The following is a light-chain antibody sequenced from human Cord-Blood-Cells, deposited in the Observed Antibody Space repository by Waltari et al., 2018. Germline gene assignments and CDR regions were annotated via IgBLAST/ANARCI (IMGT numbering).Light chain of an antibody. CDR1: VLAKKY. V-gene: IGLV3-27*01. J-gene: IGLJ3*02. CDR2: KDS. Sequence: SYELTQPSSVSVSPGQTARITCPGDVLAKKYARWFQQKPGQAPELVIYKDSERPAGIPGRFSGSSSGTTVTLTISGAQVEDEADYYCYSAADNNWVFGGGTKLTVL. CDR3: YSAADNNWV.